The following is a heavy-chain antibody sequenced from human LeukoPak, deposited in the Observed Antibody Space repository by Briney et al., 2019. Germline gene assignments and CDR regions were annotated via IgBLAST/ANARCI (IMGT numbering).Heavy chain of an antibody. CDR1: GGSISSYY. CDR3: ARIIVGATWKAFDV. J-gene: IGHJ3*01. Sequence: SETLSLTCTVSGGSISSYYWSWIRQPAGKGLERIGRIYTSGSTNYNPSLKSRVTMSVDTSKNQFSLKLSSVTAADTAVYYCARIIVGATWKAFDVWGQGTMVTVSS. CDR2: IYTSGST. D-gene: IGHD1-26*01. V-gene: IGHV4-4*07.